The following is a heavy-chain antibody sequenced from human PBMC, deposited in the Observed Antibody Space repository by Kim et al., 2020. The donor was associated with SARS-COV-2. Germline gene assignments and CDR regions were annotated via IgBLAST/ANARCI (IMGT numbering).Heavy chain of an antibody. V-gene: IGHV4-61*02. D-gene: IGHD1-20*01. CDR3: ARGSITGTYRYFDY. CDR1: GGSISSGSYY. CDR2: IYTSGST. Sequence: SETLSLTCTVSGGSISSGSYYWSWIRQPAGKGLEWIGRIYTSGSTNYNPSLKSRVTISVDTSKNQFSLKLSSVTAADTAVYYCARGSITGTYRYFDYWGQGTLVTVSS. J-gene: IGHJ4*02.